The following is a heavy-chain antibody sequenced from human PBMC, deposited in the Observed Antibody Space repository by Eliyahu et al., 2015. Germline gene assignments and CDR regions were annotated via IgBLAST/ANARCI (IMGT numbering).Heavy chain of an antibody. CDR3: ARVLGYCSGGSCYGGWFDP. D-gene: IGHD2-15*01. CDR1: GGSFSGYY. Sequence: QVQLQQWGAGLLKPSETLSLTCAVYGGSFSGYYWSWIRQPPGKGLEWIGEINHSGSTNYNPSLKSRVTISVDTSKNQFSLKLSSVTAADTAVYYCARVLGYCSGGSCYGGWFDPWGQGTLVTVSS. V-gene: IGHV4-34*01. J-gene: IGHJ5*02. CDR2: INHSGST.